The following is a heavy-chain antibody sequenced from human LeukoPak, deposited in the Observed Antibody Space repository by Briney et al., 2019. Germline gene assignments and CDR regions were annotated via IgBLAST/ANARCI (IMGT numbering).Heavy chain of an antibody. Sequence: GGSLRLSCAASGFTFSDYYMSWVRQAPGKGLEWVSYISSSSSYTNYADSVKGRFTISRDNAKNSLYLQMNSLRAEDTAVYYCARDSSDYYGSCYFDYWGRGTLVTVSS. V-gene: IGHV3-11*06. CDR1: GFTFSDYY. CDR2: ISSSSSYT. J-gene: IGHJ4*02. CDR3: ARDSSDYYGSCYFDY. D-gene: IGHD3-10*01.